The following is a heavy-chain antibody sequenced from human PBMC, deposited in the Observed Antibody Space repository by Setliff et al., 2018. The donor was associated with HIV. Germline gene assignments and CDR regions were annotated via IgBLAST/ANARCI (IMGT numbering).Heavy chain of an antibody. CDR3: ARDWGSWDAFDI. CDR2: INLNSGGT. D-gene: IGHD3-16*01. CDR1: EFTFTGYY. V-gene: IGHV1-2*02. J-gene: IGHJ3*02. Sequence: ASVKVSCKASEFTFTGYYIHWMRQAPGQGLEWMGWINLNSGGTNYAEKFQGRVTMTGDTSISTAYMELSSLRSDDTAVYYCARDWGSWDAFDIWGQGTLVTVSS.